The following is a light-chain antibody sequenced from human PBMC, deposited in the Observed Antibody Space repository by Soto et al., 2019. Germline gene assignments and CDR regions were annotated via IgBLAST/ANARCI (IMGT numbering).Light chain of an antibody. Sequence: QSVLTQPPSASGTPGQRVTILCSGGSSNIGRNTVSWYRQVPGKAPKLLIYTNSHRPSGVPDRFSGSKSGTSASLAISGLQSEDEADYYCAAWDDSLKGCVFGTGTQLTVL. J-gene: IGLJ7*01. V-gene: IGLV1-44*01. CDR3: AAWDDSLKGCV. CDR1: SSNIGRNT. CDR2: TNS.